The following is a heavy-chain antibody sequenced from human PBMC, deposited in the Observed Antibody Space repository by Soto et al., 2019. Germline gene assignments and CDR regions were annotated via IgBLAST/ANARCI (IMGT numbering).Heavy chain of an antibody. CDR1: GFSLRTTGVG. V-gene: IGHV2-5*01. D-gene: IGHD3-16*01. CDR2: IYWNDDK. CDR3: AHTWGLPFDY. J-gene: IGHJ4*02. Sequence: QITLKESGPTLVEPTQTLTLTCTYSGFSLRTTGVGVGWIRQPPGKALEGLGIIYWNDDKRYSPSLKNRFTLTSDISKSQVVLTMTNMDTVDTATYYCAHTWGLPFDYWGQGTLVIVSS.